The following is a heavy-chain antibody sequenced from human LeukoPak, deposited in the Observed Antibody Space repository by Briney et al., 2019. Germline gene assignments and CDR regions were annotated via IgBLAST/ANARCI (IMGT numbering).Heavy chain of an antibody. Sequence: PSETLSLTCTVSGGSISSSSYYWGWIRQPPGKGLEWIGSIYYSGSTYYNPSLKSRVTISVDTSKNQFSLKLSSVTAADTAVYYCARLMLGYCSSTSCKWLFGNYFDYWGQGTLVTVSS. J-gene: IGHJ4*02. CDR2: IYYSGST. D-gene: IGHD2-2*01. V-gene: IGHV4-39*01. CDR1: GGSISSSSYY. CDR3: ARLMLGYCSSTSCKWLFGNYFDY.